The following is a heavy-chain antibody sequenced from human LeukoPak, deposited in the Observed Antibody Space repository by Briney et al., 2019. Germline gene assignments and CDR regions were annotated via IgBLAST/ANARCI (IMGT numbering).Heavy chain of an antibody. CDR1: GGSVSGYY. D-gene: IGHD5-24*01. Sequence: SETLSLTCVVSGGSVSGYYWGWIRQPPGRGLEWIGYVYYSGSTNYNPSFKSRITISVDTSRNQFSLQLSSVTAADTAVYYCARKDGRGCYFDYWGQGTLVTVSS. V-gene: IGHV4-59*02. CDR2: VYYSGST. J-gene: IGHJ4*02. CDR3: ARKDGRGCYFDY.